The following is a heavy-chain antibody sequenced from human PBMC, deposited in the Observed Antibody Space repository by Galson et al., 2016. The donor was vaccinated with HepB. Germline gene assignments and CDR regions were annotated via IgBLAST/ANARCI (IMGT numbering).Heavy chain of an antibody. CDR3: AGDRGVEEEDYSDSEGDPYYYYLGMDV. Sequence: SVKASCKASGYTFINYYLHWVRQAPGQGLEWMGIINPSSGTTTYAVKFQGRVTMGRDKSTRTVYMELRSLRSDDTAIYYCAGDRGVEEEDYSDSEGDPYYYYLGMDVWGQGTAVTVSS. D-gene: IGHD3-10*01. V-gene: IGHV1-46*01. J-gene: IGHJ6*02. CDR2: INPSSGTT. CDR1: GYTFINYY.